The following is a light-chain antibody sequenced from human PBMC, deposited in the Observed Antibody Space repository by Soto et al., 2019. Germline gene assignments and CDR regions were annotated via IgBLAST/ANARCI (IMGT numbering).Light chain of an antibody. CDR1: QTISSY. J-gene: IGKJ2*01. CDR3: QQLNTYPRYT. V-gene: IGKV1-9*01. Sequence: DIQLTQSTSFLSASVGDRVTITCRASQTISSYLAWYQQKPGQAPKLLIYAASTLQSGVPSRFSGSGSGTEFTLTISSLQPEDFATYYCQQLNTYPRYTFGQGTELEIK. CDR2: AAS.